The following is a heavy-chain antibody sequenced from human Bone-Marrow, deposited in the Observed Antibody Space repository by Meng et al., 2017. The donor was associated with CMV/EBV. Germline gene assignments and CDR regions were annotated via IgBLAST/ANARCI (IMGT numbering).Heavy chain of an antibody. D-gene: IGHD1-26*01. Sequence: SETLSLTCAISGDSVSSNSAAWNWIRQSPSRGLEWLGRTYYRSKWYNDYAVSVKSRIAINPDTSKNQFSLQLNSVTPEDTAVYYCARLTLWELLRAFDIWGQGTMVTVSS. V-gene: IGHV6-1*01. J-gene: IGHJ3*02. CDR3: ARLTLWELLRAFDI. CDR1: GDSVSSNSAA. CDR2: TYYRSKWYN.